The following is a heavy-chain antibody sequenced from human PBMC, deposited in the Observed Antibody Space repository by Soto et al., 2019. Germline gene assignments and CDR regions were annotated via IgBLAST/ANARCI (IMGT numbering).Heavy chain of an antibody. CDR1: GFTFSSYA. V-gene: IGHV3-23*01. Sequence: LRLSCAASGFTFSSYAMSWVRQAPGKGLEWVSAISGSGGSTYYADSVKGRFTISRDNSKNTLYLQMNSLRAEDTAVYYCHTTIFGPRSYGLSLAYGMDVWGQGTTVTVYS. D-gene: IGHD3-3*01. CDR2: ISGSGGST. J-gene: IGHJ6*02. CDR3: HTTIFGPRSYGLSLAYGMDV.